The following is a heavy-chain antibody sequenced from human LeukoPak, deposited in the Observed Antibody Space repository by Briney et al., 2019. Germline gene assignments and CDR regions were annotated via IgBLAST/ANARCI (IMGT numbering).Heavy chain of an antibody. CDR2: IYYSGST. Sequence: KASETLSLTCTVSGGSISSYYWSWIRQPPGKGLEWIGYIYYSGSTNYKPSLKSRVTISVDTSKNQFSLKLNSVTAADTAVYYCARNGGSSLYMDVWGKGTTVTISS. J-gene: IGHJ6*03. CDR1: GGSISSYY. CDR3: ARNGGSSLYMDV. D-gene: IGHD3-16*01. V-gene: IGHV4-59*01.